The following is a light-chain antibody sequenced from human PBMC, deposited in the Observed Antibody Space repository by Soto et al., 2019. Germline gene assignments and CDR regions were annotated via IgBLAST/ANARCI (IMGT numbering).Light chain of an antibody. CDR1: QSVSTY. CDR2: GAS. J-gene: IGKJ1*01. Sequence: EKVLTQSPATLSMSPGERATLSCRASQSVSTYLARYQQKPGQGPRLLIYGASTRATGIPARFSGSGSGTEFTLTISSLQSEDFAVYYCQQYNNWPSWTFGQGTKVEIK. V-gene: IGKV3-15*01. CDR3: QQYNNWPSWT.